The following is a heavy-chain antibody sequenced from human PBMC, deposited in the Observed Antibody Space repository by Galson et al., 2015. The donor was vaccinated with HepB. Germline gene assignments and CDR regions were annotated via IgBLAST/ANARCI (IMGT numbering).Heavy chain of an antibody. CDR1: GFTFSSYA. J-gene: IGHJ4*02. CDR3: AKSMTTVNQVDTAM. V-gene: IGHV3-30-3*02. D-gene: IGHD5-18*01. Sequence: SLRLSCAASGFTFSSYAMHWVRQAPGKGLEWVAVISYDGSNKYYADSVKGRFTISRDNSKNTLYLQMNSLRAEDTAVYYCAKSMTTVNQVDTAMWGQGTLVTVSS. CDR2: ISYDGSNK.